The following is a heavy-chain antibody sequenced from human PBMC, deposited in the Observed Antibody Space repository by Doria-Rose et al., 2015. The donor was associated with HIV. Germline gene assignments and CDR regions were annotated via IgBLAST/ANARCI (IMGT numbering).Heavy chain of an antibody. J-gene: IGHJ4*02. V-gene: IGHV3-21*01. CDR3: ATGVTLDY. CDR1: GFTFSSHR. CDR2: ISSTSAYI. Sequence: EVQLLESGGGLVRPGGSLRLSCATSGFTFSSHRINWVRQAPGKVLEWVSSISSTSAYINYADSVRGRFTISRDNARNSPYLQMDSLRAEDTAIYYCATGVTLDYWGQGTLVTVSS. D-gene: IGHD3-10*01.